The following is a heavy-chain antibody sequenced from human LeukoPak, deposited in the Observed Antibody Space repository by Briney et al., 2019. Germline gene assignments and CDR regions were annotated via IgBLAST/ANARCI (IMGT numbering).Heavy chain of an antibody. D-gene: IGHD6-19*01. CDR1: GFTFDDYA. J-gene: IGHJ4*02. CDR2: ISWNSGSI. CDR3: AKEEGWYRRLDY. Sequence: GGSLRLSCAASGFTFDDYAMHWVRQAPGKGLEWVSGISWNSGSIGYADSVKGRFTISRDNAKNSLYLQMNSLRAEDTAVYYCAKEEGWYRRLDYWGQGTLVTVSS. V-gene: IGHV3-9*01.